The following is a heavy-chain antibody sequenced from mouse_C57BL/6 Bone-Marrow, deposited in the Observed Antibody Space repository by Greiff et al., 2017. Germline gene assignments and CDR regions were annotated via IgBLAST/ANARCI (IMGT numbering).Heavy chain of an antibody. J-gene: IGHJ1*03. CDR2: IYPGSGNT. Sequence: VKLVESGAELVRPGASVKLSCKASGYTFTDYYINWVKQRPGQGLEWIARIYPGSGNTYYNEKFKGKATLTAEKSSSTAYMQLSSLTSEDSAVYFCARCPYWYFDVWGTGTTVTVSS. CDR1: GYTFTDYY. V-gene: IGHV1-76*01. CDR3: ARCPYWYFDV.